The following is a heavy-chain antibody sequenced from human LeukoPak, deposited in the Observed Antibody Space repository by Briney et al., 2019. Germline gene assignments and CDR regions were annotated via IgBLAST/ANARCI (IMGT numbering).Heavy chain of an antibody. D-gene: IGHD2-2*01. Sequence: PGGSLRLCCAASGLTFSSYAMSWVRQAPGKGLEWVSAISGSGGSTYYADSVKGRFTISRDNSKNTLYLQMNSLRADDTAVYYCAKDPRQYQLLIHSSYYGMDVWGQGTTVTVSS. J-gene: IGHJ6*02. CDR2: ISGSGGST. CDR3: AKDPRQYQLLIHSSYYGMDV. V-gene: IGHV3-23*01. CDR1: GLTFSSYA.